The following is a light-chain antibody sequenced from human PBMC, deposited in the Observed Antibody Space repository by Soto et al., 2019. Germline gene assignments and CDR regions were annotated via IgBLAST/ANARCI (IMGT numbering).Light chain of an antibody. CDR3: CSYAGTYTLV. CDR2: DVT. Sequence: QSVLTQPRSVSGSPGQSVTISCTGTSSDVGGYNYVSWYQQRPGKAPKLMIYDVTKRPSGVPDRLSGSKSGNTASLTISGLQTEDEADYYCCSYAGTYTLVFGGGTKVTVL. V-gene: IGLV2-11*01. CDR1: SSDVGGYNY. J-gene: IGLJ3*02.